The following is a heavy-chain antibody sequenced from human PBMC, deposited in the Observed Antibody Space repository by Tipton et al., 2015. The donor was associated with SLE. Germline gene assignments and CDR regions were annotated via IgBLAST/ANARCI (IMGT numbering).Heavy chain of an antibody. J-gene: IGHJ4*02. CDR1: GYSISSGYY. D-gene: IGHD4-17*01. Sequence: TLSLTCTVSGYSISSGYYWGWIRQSPGKGLEWIGSIYDSGSTYYNPSLRNRATISVDTSKNHFSLKLTSVTAADTAVYHCARLSTDYDRYYFDYWGQGTLVTVSS. CDR2: IYDSGST. V-gene: IGHV4-38-2*02. CDR3: ARLSTDYDRYYFDY.